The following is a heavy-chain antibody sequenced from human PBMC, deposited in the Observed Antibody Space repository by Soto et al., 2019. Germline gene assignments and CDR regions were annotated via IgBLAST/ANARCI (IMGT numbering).Heavy chain of an antibody. V-gene: IGHV1-3*01. D-gene: IGHD3-3*01. CDR1: GYTFTSYA. CDR2: INAGNGNT. Sequence: ASVKVSCKASGYTFTSYAMHWVRQAPGQRLEWMGWINAGNGNTKYSQKFQGRVTITRDTSASTAYMELSSLRSEDTAVYYCARDAAYYDFWSGYYTYGMDVWGQGTTVTVSS. J-gene: IGHJ6*02. CDR3: ARDAAYYDFWSGYYTYGMDV.